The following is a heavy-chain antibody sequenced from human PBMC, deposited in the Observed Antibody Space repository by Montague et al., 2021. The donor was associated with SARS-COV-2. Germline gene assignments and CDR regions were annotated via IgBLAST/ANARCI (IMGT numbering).Heavy chain of an antibody. V-gene: IGHV4-39*07. CDR2: IYYSGST. Sequence: SETLSLTCTVSGGSISSSSYYWGWIRQPPGKGLEWIGSIYYSGSTYYNPSLKSRVTISVDTSKNQFSLKLSSVTAADTAVYYCARSDLSVIVLVVYATRGGDFDLWGRGTLVTGSS. J-gene: IGHJ2*01. CDR3: ARSDLSVIVLVVYATRGGDFDL. CDR1: GGSISSSSYY. D-gene: IGHD2-8*02.